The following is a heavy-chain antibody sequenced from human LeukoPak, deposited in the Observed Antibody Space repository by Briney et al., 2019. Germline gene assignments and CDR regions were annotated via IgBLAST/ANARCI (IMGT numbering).Heavy chain of an antibody. Sequence: PSETLSLTYTVSGYSISSGYYWGWIRQPPGKGLEWIGSIYHSGSTYYNPSLKSRVTISVDTSKNQFSLKLSSVTAADTAVYYCARMPFSLYYYYMDVWGKGTTVTISS. V-gene: IGHV4-38-2*02. D-gene: IGHD2-2*01. CDR1: GYSISSGYY. CDR3: ARMPFSLYYYYMDV. J-gene: IGHJ6*03. CDR2: IYHSGST.